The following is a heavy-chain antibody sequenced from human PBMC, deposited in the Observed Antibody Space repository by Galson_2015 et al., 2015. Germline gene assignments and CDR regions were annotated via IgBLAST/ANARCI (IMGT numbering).Heavy chain of an antibody. CDR3: ARQLNDYYAMDV. CDR1: GSSFTSYW. CDR2: IYPDDSDT. J-gene: IGHJ6*02. Sequence: QSGAEVIKPGDSLKISCTGSGSSFTSYWIGWVRQMPGKGLEWMGIIYPDDSDTRYSPSFQGQVTISADKSISTAYLQWSSLKASDTAMYYCARQLNDYYAMDVWGQGTTVTVSS. V-gene: IGHV5-51*01.